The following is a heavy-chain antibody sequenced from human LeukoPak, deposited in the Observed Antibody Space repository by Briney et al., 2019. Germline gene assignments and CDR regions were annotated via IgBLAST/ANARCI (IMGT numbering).Heavy chain of an antibody. CDR1: GGSFSGYY. D-gene: IGHD3-22*01. J-gene: IGHJ4*02. CDR3: ARHYYDRSGYYSTPHYFDY. CDR2: INHSGST. Sequence: PSETLSLTCAVYGGSFSGYYWSWIRQPPGKGLEWIGEINHSGSTNYNPSLKSRVTVSVDTAKSQFSLKVSSVTAADTAVYYCARHYYDRSGYYSTPHYFDYWGQGTLVTVSS. V-gene: IGHV4-34*01.